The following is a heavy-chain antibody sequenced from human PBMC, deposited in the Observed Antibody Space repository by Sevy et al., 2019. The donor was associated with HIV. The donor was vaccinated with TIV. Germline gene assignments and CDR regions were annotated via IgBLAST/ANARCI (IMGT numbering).Heavy chain of an antibody. CDR1: GFTFSSYS. CDR2: ISSSSSYI. J-gene: IGHJ4*02. V-gene: IGHV3-21*01. Sequence: GGSLRLSCAASGFTFSSYSMNWVRQAPGKGLEWVSSISSSSSYIYYADSVKGRFTISRDNAKNSLYLQMNSLRAEDTAVYYCARDVGESASYDYVWGSYRSFDYWGQGTLVTVSS. D-gene: IGHD3-16*02. CDR3: ARDVGESASYDYVWGSYRSFDY.